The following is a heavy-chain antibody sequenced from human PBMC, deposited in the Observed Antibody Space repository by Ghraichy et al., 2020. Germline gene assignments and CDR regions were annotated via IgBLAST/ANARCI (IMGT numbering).Heavy chain of an antibody. D-gene: IGHD3-3*01. CDR1: GGSVSSGSYY. CDR2: IYYSGST. V-gene: IGHV4-61*01. CDR3: ARGGTYDFWSGYYGF. Sequence: SETLSLTCTVSGGSVSSGSYYWSWIRQPPGKGLEWIGYIYYSGSTNYNPSLKSRVTISVDTSKNQFSLKLSSVTAADTAVYYCARGGTYDFWSGYYGFWGQGTLVTVSS. J-gene: IGHJ4*02.